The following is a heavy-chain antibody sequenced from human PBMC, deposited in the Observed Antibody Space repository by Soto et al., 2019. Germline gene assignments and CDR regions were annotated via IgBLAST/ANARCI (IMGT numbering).Heavy chain of an antibody. CDR1: GGSFSGYY. D-gene: IGHD3-10*01. J-gene: IGHJ4*02. Sequence: SETLSLTCAVYGGSFSGYYWSWIRQPPGKGLEWIGEINHSGSTNYNPSLKSRVTISVDTSKNQFSLKLSSVTAADTAVYYCARGFGLWLVRAAPFDYWGQGTLVTVSS. V-gene: IGHV4-34*01. CDR2: INHSGST. CDR3: ARGFGLWLVRAAPFDY.